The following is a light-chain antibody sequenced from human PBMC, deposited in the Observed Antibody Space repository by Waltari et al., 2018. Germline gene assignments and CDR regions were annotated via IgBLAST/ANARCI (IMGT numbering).Light chain of an antibody. J-gene: IGLJ1*01. CDR1: SLRRTY. CDR3: NSRDSSGSHYV. Sequence: SSELTQDPAVSVALGQTVRLPCQGDSLRRTYASWYQQKSGQTPILVIYGRNNRPSGIPDRFSGSSSGNSASLTITGAQAEDEADYYCNSRDSSGSHYVFGAGTKVTVL. CDR2: GRN. V-gene: IGLV3-19*01.